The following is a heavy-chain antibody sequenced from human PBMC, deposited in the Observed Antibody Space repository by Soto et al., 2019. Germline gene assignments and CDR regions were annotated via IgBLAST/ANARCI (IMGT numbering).Heavy chain of an antibody. CDR1: GFAVSSKY. D-gene: IGHD2-15*01. CDR3: VRDDVYCGGGRCFGVPMDV. Sequence: EVQLVESGGGVVQPGGSLRLSCAASGFAVSSKYMSWVRQPPGREPEWVALFNNVGSIHYSESVKGRFTISRDSSKNTLDLQLNSLRAEDTAVYYCVRDDVYCGGGRCFGVPMDVWGKGTTVTVSS. CDR2: FNNVGSI. J-gene: IGHJ6*03. V-gene: IGHV3-66*01.